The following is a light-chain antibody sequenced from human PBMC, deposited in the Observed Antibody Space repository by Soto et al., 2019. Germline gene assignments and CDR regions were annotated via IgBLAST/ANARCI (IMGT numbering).Light chain of an antibody. CDR1: QTVRNN. J-gene: IGKJ1*01. V-gene: IGKV3-15*01. CDR3: QQYNNWPRT. CDR2: GAT. Sequence: EFVLTQSPGTLSLSPGERAALSCRASQTVRNNYLARYQQKPGQAPRLLIHGATTRATGIPARFSGSGSGTEFTLTISSLQSEDFAVYYCQQYNNWPRTFGQGTKVDIK.